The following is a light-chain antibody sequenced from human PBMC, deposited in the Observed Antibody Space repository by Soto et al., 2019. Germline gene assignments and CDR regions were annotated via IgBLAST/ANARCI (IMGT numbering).Light chain of an antibody. J-gene: IGKJ5*01. CDR1: QSVGSY. Sequence: EIVLTQSPPTLSLSPGERATLSCRASQSVGSYLAWYQQKLGQAPMLLIYDASNRATGIPARFSGSGSGTDFTLTISSLEPEDFAVYYCQQRSHWPRITFRQGTRVEIK. CDR2: DAS. CDR3: QQRSHWPRIT. V-gene: IGKV3-11*01.